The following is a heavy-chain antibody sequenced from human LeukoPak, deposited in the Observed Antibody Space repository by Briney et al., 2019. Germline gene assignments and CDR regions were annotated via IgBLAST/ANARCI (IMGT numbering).Heavy chain of an antibody. CDR1: GYTFTSYG. J-gene: IGHJ4*02. Sequence: ASVKVSCKASGYTFTSYGISWVRQAPGQGLEWTGWISAYNGNTNYAQKLQGRVTMTTDTSTSTAYMELRSLRSDDTAVYYCARDTEGITIFGVVGGAFDYWGQGTLVTVSS. V-gene: IGHV1-18*01. D-gene: IGHD3-3*01. CDR3: ARDTEGITIFGVVGGAFDY. CDR2: ISAYNGNT.